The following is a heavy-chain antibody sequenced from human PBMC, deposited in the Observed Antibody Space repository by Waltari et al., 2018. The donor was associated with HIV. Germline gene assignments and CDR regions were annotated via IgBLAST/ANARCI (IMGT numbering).Heavy chain of an antibody. CDR1: GYTFTSSS. D-gene: IGHD2-2*01. V-gene: IGHV1-46*03. J-gene: IGHJ6*02. Sequence: QVQLVQSGAEVKKPGASVTVSCTASGYTFTSSSLHWVRQAPGQGLEWMGKINPSRGSTTFAQKFQGRVTMTRDTSTNTVYMDLSSLRSEDTAVYYCARGDVVEETGDYYYGIDVWGQGTTVTVSS. CDR2: INPSRGST. CDR3: ARGDVVEETGDYYYGIDV.